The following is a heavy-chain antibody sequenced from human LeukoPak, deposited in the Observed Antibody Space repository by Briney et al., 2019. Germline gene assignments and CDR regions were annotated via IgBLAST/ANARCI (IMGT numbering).Heavy chain of an antibody. V-gene: IGHV3-30*04. J-gene: IGHJ4*02. D-gene: IGHD3-10*01. CDR2: ISYDGSNK. Sequence: GGSLRLSCAASGFTFSSYAMHWVRQAPGKGLEWVAVISYDGSNKYYADSVKGRFTISRDNSKNTLYLQMNSLRAEDTAVYYCARDYGSGSYYNLAYYFDYWGQGTLVTVSS. CDR3: ARDYGSGSYYNLAYYFDY. CDR1: GFTFSSYA.